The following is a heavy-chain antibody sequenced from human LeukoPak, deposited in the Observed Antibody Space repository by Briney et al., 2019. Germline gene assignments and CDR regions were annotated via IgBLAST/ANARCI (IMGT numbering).Heavy chain of an antibody. D-gene: IGHD6-19*01. J-gene: IGHJ4*02. CDR2: INPSGGST. CDR3: ASYLSGWPMKY. Sequence: ASVKVSCKASGHTFTSYYMHWVRQAPGQGLEWMGVINPSGGSTTYAQKFQGRVTMTRDMSTSTVYMELSSLRSEDTAVYYCASYLSGWPMKYWGQGTLVTVSS. CDR1: GHTFTSYY. V-gene: IGHV1-46*01.